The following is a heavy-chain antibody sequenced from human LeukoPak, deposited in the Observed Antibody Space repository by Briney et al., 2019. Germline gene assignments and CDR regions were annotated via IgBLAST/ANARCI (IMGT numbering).Heavy chain of an antibody. D-gene: IGHD3-10*01. CDR1: GYTFTSYA. J-gene: IGHJ6*02. CDR3: ARSITMVRGIVYYGMDV. V-gene: IGHV1-3*01. Sequence: GASVKVSCKASGYTFTSYAMHWVRQAPGQRLEWMGWINAGNGNTEYSQKFQGRVTITRDTSASTAYMELSSLRSEDTAVYYCARSITMVRGIVYYGMDVWGQGTTVTVSS. CDR2: INAGNGNT.